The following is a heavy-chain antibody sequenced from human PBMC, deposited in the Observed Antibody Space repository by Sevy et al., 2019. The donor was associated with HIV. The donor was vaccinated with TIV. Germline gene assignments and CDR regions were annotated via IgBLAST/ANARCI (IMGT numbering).Heavy chain of an antibody. CDR3: ARVHCSSTSCYRGRFPFDY. CDR1: GYTFTGYY. D-gene: IGHD2-2*01. CDR2: INPNSGGT. J-gene: IGHJ4*02. Sequence: ASVKVSCKASGYTFTGYYMHWVRQAPGQGLEWMGWINPNSGGTNYAQKFQGRVTMTRDTSISTAYMELSRLRSDDTAVYYCARVHCSSTSCYRGRFPFDYWGQGTLVTVSS. V-gene: IGHV1-2*02.